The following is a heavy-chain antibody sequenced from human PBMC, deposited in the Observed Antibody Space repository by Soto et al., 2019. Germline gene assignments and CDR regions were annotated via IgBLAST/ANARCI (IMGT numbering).Heavy chain of an antibody. CDR2: IYYSGST. D-gene: IGHD1-1*01. CDR1: RGSISSGTNY. V-gene: IGHV4-39*01. Sequence: SETLSLTCTVSRGSISSGTNYWAWIRQPPGKGLEWIANIYYSGSTFYNPSLKSRVTISLDTSKNQFSLKLRSVTAADTAVYYCARHEAERYFDSWGQGTLVTVSS. J-gene: IGHJ4*02. CDR3: ARHEAERYFDS.